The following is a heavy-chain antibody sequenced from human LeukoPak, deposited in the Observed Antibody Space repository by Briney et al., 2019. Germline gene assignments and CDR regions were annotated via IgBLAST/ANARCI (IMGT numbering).Heavy chain of an antibody. D-gene: IGHD3-22*01. V-gene: IGHV3-23*01. CDR3: AKGGPYSSGYPYDY. CDR2: ISGSGAST. Sequence: GGSLRLSCAASGYTFSSYAMTWVRQAPGKGLEWVSGISGSGASTYYADPVKGRFSISRDNSRNTLHLQMNSLRAEDTAVYFCAKGGPYSSGYPYDYWGQGTLVSVSS. CDR1: GYTFSSYA. J-gene: IGHJ4*02.